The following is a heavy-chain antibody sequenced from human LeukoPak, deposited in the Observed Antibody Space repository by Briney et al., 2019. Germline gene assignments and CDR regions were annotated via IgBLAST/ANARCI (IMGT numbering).Heavy chain of an antibody. J-gene: IGHJ5*02. CDR1: GYTFTGYY. V-gene: IGHV1-2*02. CDR3: ARDLWFGESPDWFDP. Sequence: GASVKVSCKASGYTFTGYYMHWVRQAPGQGLEWMGWINPNSGGTNYAQKFQGRVTMTRDTSISTAYMELSRLRSDDTAVYYCARDLWFGESPDWFDPWGQGTLVTVSS. CDR2: INPNSGGT. D-gene: IGHD3-10*01.